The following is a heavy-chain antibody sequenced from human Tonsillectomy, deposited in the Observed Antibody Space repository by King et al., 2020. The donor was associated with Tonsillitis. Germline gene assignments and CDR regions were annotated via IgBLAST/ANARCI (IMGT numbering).Heavy chain of an antibody. J-gene: IGHJ4*02. CDR2: ISGSGGST. V-gene: IGHV3-23*04. D-gene: IGHD3-10*01. Sequence: VQLVESGGGLVQPGGSLRLSCAASGFTFSSYATSWVRQAPGKGLEWVSAISGSGGSTYYADSVKGRFTISRDNSKNTLYLQMNSLRAEDTAVYYCAKAPVGFGELLYSFDYWGQGTLVTVSS. CDR3: AKAPVGFGELLYSFDY. CDR1: GFTFSSYA.